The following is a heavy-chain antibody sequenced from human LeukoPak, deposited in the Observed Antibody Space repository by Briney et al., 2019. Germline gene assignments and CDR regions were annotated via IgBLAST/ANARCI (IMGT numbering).Heavy chain of an antibody. D-gene: IGHD6-13*01. V-gene: IGHV1-2*02. CDR3: ARDPIEAAVDFDY. J-gene: IGHJ4*02. CDR1: GYSFTDYY. Sequence: ASVKVSCKTSGYSFTDYYFHWVRQAPGQGLEWMGWINPNSGGTKYGQKFQGRVTMTRDTSISTAYMELSRLRSDDTAVYYCARDPIEAAVDFDYWGQGTLVTVSS. CDR2: INPNSGGT.